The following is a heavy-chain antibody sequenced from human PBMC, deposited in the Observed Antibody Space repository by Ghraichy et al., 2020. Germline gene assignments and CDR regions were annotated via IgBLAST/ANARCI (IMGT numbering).Heavy chain of an antibody. CDR3: TTSITGSNYIGY. D-gene: IGHD6-13*01. CDR2: IRSKADDATT. Sequence: LSLTCAASGFTFSNAWMSWVRQAPGQGLEWVGRIRSKADDATTENAAPVRGRFSISGDDSKNTLFLQINSLKSEDTGVYYCTTSITGSNYIGYWGQGTLVTVTS. J-gene: IGHJ4*02. V-gene: IGHV3-15*01. CDR1: GFTFSNAW.